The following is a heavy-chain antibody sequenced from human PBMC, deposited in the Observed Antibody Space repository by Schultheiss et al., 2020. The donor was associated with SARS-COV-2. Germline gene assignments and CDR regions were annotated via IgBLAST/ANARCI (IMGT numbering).Heavy chain of an antibody. V-gene: IGHV4-61*08. D-gene: IGHD6-13*01. CDR2: IYYSGST. CDR3: ARSISIAAAEFDY. Sequence: SETLSLTCTVSGCSLSRGGYYWSWIRQPPGKGLEWIGYIYYSGSTNYNPSLKSRVTISVDTSKNQFSLKLSSVTAADTAVYYCARSISIAAAEFDYWGQGTLVTVSS. J-gene: IGHJ4*02. CDR1: GCSLSRGGYY.